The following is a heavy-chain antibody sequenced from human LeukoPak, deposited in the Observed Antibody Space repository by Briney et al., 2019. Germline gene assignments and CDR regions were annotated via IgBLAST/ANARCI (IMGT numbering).Heavy chain of an antibody. D-gene: IGHD6-19*01. J-gene: IGHJ4*02. Sequence: SSETLSLTCAVYGGSFSGYYWSWIRQPPGKGLEWLGEINHSGSTNYNPSLKSRVTISVDTSKNQFSLKLSSVTAADTAVYYCARGRSSGWRYEIFDYWGQGTLVTVSS. CDR3: ARGRSSGWRYEIFDY. CDR2: INHSGST. V-gene: IGHV4-34*01. CDR1: GGSFSGYY.